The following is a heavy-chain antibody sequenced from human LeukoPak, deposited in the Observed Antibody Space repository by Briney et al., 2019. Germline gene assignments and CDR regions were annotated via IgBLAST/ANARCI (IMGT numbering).Heavy chain of an antibody. CDR3: ARDPHFGALDY. V-gene: IGHV3-7*01. CDR2: INPDGSVE. J-gene: IGHJ4*02. Sequence: PGGSLRLSCAASGFSFINSWMSWVRQAPGKGLEWVALINPDGSVEHYVDAVKGRFTVSRDNAKNSLYLQMNNLRAEDRAVYFCARDPHFGALDYWGLGTLVTVSS. D-gene: IGHD4-17*01. CDR1: GFSFINSW.